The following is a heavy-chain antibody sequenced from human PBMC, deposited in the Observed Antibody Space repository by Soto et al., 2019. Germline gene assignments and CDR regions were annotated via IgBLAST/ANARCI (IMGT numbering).Heavy chain of an antibody. Sequence: QLQLQESGSGLVKPSQTLSLTCAVSGGSISSGGYSWSWIRQPPGKGLEWIGYIYHSGSTYYNPSLKSRVTISVDRSKNQFSLKLSSVTGADTAVYYCAREGYCSGGSCRDGMDVWGQGTTVTVSS. CDR3: AREGYCSGGSCRDGMDV. D-gene: IGHD2-15*01. J-gene: IGHJ6*02. CDR2: IYHSGST. CDR1: GGSISSGGYS. V-gene: IGHV4-30-2*01.